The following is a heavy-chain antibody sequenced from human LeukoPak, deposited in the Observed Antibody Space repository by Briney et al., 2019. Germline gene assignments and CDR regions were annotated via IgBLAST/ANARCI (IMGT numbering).Heavy chain of an antibody. CDR2: IRYDGSNK. J-gene: IGHJ4*02. CDR3: AKDHRAYCGGDCVDFDY. V-gene: IGHV3-30*02. Sequence: GGSLRLSCAASGFTLSNYGMHWVRQAPGKGLEWVAFIRYDGSNKYYADSVKGRFTISRDNSKNTLYLQMNSLRAEDTAVYYCAKDHRAYCGGDCVDFDYWGQGTLVTVSS. CDR1: GFTLSNYG. D-gene: IGHD2-21*02.